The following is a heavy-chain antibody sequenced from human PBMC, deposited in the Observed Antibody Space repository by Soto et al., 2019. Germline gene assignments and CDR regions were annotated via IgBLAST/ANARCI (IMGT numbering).Heavy chain of an antibody. CDR2: VSTQYGGT. CDR3: ARHVGVDSSATNCYNYYGMDV. Sequence: ASVKVSCKASGYTFTGYYMHWVRQARGQGLEWMGWVSTQYGGTYYARRVQDRVTMTTDTSTSTAYMELSSLRSADTAVYYCARHVGVDSSATNCYNYYGMDVWRQGTTVTVSS. D-gene: IGHD2-2*02. J-gene: IGHJ6*02. CDR1: GYTFTGYY. V-gene: IGHV1-2*02.